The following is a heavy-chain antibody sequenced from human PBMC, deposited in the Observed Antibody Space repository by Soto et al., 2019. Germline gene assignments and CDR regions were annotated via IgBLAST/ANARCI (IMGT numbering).Heavy chain of an antibody. CDR1: GYTFTDYG. J-gene: IGHJ4*02. D-gene: IGHD3-3*01. Sequence: QVHLVQSGAEVEKPGASVKVSCKASGYTFTDYGISWVRQAPGQGLQWMGWITAFNGNTKYAQQFQGRVTMTTDTSTSTAYMELRSLESDDTAVYYCARIRQSDFWSGYYSFFDYWGQGTLVTVSS. CDR2: ITAFNGNT. V-gene: IGHV1-18*01. CDR3: ARIRQSDFWSGYYSFFDY.